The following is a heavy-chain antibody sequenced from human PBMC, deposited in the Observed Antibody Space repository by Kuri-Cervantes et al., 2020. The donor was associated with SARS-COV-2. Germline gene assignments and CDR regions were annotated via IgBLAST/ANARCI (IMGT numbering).Heavy chain of an antibody. V-gene: IGHV3-48*03. CDR2: ISSSGSTI. CDR1: GFTFDDYG. Sequence: GESLKISCAASGFTFDDYGMNWVRQAPGKGLEWVSYISSSGSTIYYADSVKGRFTISRDNAKNSLYLQMNSLRAEDTAVYYCARRLEYDFWSGPLDAFDIWGQGTMVTVSS. D-gene: IGHD3-3*01. CDR3: ARRLEYDFWSGPLDAFDI. J-gene: IGHJ3*02.